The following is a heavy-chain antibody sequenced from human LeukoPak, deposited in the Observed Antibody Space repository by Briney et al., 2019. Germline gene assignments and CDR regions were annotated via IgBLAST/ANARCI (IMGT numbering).Heavy chain of an antibody. CDR2: ISGSGGST. Sequence: GGSLRLSCAASGFTFSSYAMSWVRQAPGKGLEWVSGISGSGGSTYYADSVKGRFTISRDNSKNTMSMRMKSLRAEDTAVYYCANSLDLAVTGNDYWGQGTLVTVSS. CDR1: GFTFSSYA. D-gene: IGHD6-19*01. J-gene: IGHJ4*02. V-gene: IGHV3-23*01. CDR3: ANSLDLAVTGNDY.